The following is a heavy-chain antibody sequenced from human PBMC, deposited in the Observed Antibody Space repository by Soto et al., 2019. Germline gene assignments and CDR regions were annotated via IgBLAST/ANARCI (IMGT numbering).Heavy chain of an antibody. CDR1: GYTFTGYY. J-gene: IGHJ6*02. V-gene: IGHV1-2*02. CDR2: INPNSGGT. CDR3: ARMRGRWLQTTYYYYYYGMDV. D-gene: IGHD3-16*01. Sequence: QVQLVQSGAEVKKPGASVKVSCKASGYTFTGYYMHWVRQAPGQGLEWMGWINPNSGGTNYAQKFQGRVTMTRDTSISTAYMELSRLRSDDTAVYYCARMRGRWLQTTYYYYYYGMDVWGQGTTVTVSS.